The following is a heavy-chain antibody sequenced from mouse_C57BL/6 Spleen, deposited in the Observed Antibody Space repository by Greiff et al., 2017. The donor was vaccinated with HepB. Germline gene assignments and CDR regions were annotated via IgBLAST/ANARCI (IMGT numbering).Heavy chain of an antibody. CDR2: ISSGSSTI. CDR1: GFTFSDYG. Sequence: EVQRVESGGGLVKPGGSLKLSCAASGFTFSDYGMHWVRQAPEKGLEWVAYISSGSSTIYYADTVKGRFTVSRDNAKNTLFLQMTSLRSEGTAMYYCARRTKLNGAGDFDYWGQGTTLTVSS. V-gene: IGHV5-17*01. J-gene: IGHJ2*01. CDR3: ARRTKLNGAGDFDY. D-gene: IGHD1-1*01.